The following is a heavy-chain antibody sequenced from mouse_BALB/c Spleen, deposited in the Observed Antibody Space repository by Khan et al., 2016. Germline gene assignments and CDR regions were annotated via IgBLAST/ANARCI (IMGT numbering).Heavy chain of an antibody. CDR3: GGNYVGYYAMDY. V-gene: IGHV14-3*02. J-gene: IGHJ4*01. CDR1: GFNIRDTY. Sequence: VQLKESGPDLVKPGASVKLSCTGSGFNIRDTYMHWVKQRPEQGLEWIGRIDPANGNTKYDPKFQGKATITADTSSNTAYLQLSSLTSEDTAVYFCGGNYVGYYAMDYWGQGTSVTVSS. D-gene: IGHD2-1*01. CDR2: IDPANGNT.